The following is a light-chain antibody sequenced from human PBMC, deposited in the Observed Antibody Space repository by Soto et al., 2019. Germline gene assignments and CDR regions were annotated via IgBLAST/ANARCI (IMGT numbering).Light chain of an antibody. CDR2: VAS. CDR1: QSIDTH. Sequence: DIQMNESASSLSASVGDRVTITCRASQSIDTHLVWYQQKPATAPKILIYVASSLESGVPSRFSGSGFGTDGTLTINHLQPEDGATYYCQQSYTYVRTFGQGTKVDI. V-gene: IGKV1-39*01. CDR3: QQSYTYVRT. J-gene: IGKJ2*01.